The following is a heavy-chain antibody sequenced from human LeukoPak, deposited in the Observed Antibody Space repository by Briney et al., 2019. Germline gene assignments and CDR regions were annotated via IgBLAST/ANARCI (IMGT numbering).Heavy chain of an antibody. V-gene: IGHV3-66*01. Sequence: GGSLRLSCXASGFTFSSYSXNWVRQAQGKGMEWVSIIYSGGSTYYADSVKGRFTISRENSKNTYYLQMNSLRAEDTAVYYCARDRDLTNYYYDTSGNYWGQGTLVTVSS. CDR1: GFTFSSYS. CDR3: ARDRDLTNYYYDTSGNY. CDR2: IYSGGST. D-gene: IGHD3-22*01. J-gene: IGHJ4*02.